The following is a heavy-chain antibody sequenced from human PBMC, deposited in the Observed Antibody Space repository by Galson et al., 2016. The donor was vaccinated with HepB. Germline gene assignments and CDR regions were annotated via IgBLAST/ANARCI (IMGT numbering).Heavy chain of an antibody. CDR2: IKEDGSEK. V-gene: IGHV3-7*01. CDR1: GFTFSRDW. J-gene: IGHJ4*02. D-gene: IGHD3-22*01. Sequence: SLRLSCAASGFTFSRDWMSWVRQAPGKGLEWVANIKEDGSEKNYVDSVRGRSTISRDNAKNSLYLQMNSLRAEETAVYYCAKEPDYDSQWGQGTLVTVSS. CDR3: AKEPDYDSQ.